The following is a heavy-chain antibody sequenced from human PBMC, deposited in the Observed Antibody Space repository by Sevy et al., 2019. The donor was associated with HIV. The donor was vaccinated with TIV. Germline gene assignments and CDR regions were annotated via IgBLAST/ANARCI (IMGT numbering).Heavy chain of an antibody. D-gene: IGHD2-8*01. CDR3: AREGCTKPHDY. J-gene: IGHJ4*02. V-gene: IGHV3-23*01. CDR1: GFTFSKYS. CDR2: FSFGCGKI. Sequence: GGSLRLSCAASGFTFSKYSMSWIRQTPGKGLEWVSTFSFGCGKINYADSVKGRFTISRDDSRNPFYLQMNSLRAEDTAIYYCAREGCTKPHDYWGQGTVVTVSS.